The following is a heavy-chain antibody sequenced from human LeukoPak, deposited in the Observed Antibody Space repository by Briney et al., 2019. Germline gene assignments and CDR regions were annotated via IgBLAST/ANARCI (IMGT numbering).Heavy chain of an antibody. D-gene: IGHD6-13*01. CDR3: AKDYGYSSSWYDY. V-gene: IGHV3-9*01. CDR1: GFTFDDYC. CDR2: ISWNSASV. J-gene: IGHJ4*02. Sequence: GGCLRLSCEASGFTFDDYCMHWVRQAPGKGLEGVSTISWNSASVGYVDSVKGRFTISRDNAKKTLYLQMNSLRPEDTALYYCAKDYGYSSSWYDYWGQGTLVTVSS.